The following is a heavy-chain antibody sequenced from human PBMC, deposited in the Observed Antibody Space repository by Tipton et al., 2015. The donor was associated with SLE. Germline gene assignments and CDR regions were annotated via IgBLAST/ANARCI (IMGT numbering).Heavy chain of an antibody. CDR1: GGSISSRSYY. V-gene: IGHV4-39*07. CDR3: ARDRPYYYFYGMDV. Sequence: TLSLTCSVSGGSISSRSYYWGWIRQPPGEGLEWIASIYNSGSTYYNPSLKSRVTVSVDTSKNQFSLNLFSVTAADTAVYYCARDRPYYYFYGMDVWGQGTTVTVSS. J-gene: IGHJ6*02. CDR2: IYNSGST.